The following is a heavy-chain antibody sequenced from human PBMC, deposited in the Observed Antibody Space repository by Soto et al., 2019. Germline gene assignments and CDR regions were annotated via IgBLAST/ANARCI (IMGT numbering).Heavy chain of an antibody. CDR3: AGVRGVNWFDP. D-gene: IGHD3-10*01. V-gene: IGHV4-31*03. CDR2: IYYSGST. CDR1: CGSISSGGYY. Sequence: SETLSLTCTVSCGSISSGGYYWSWIRQHPGKGLEWIGYIYYSGSTYYNPSLKSRVTISVDTSKNQFSLKLSSVTAADTAVYYCAGVRGVNWFDPWGQGTLVTVSS. J-gene: IGHJ5*02.